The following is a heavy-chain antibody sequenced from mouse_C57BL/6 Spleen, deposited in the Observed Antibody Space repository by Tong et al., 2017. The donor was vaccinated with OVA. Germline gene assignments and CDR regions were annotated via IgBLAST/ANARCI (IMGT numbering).Heavy chain of an antibody. Sequence: EVQLQESGPELVKPGASVKMSCKASGYTFTDYNMHWVKQSHGKSLEWIGYINPNNGGTSYNQKFKGKATLTVDKSSSTAYMELSSLTSEDSAVYYCAREGSNSWFAYWGQGTLVTVSA. V-gene: IGHV1-22*01. CDR1: GYTFTDYN. CDR3: AREGSNSWFAY. J-gene: IGHJ3*01. D-gene: IGHD2-5*01. CDR2: INPNNGGT.